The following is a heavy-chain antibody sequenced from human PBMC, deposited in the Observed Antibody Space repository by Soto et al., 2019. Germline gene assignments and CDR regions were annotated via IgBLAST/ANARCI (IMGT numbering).Heavy chain of an antibody. D-gene: IGHD3-22*01. Sequence: PGGSLRLSCAASGFTFSNYVMTWVRQAPGKGLEWVSGISGSSVMTYYADSVKGRFTISRDNSKNTLYLQMNSLRAEDTAVYYCAKSLYDSSGYQPLGFWGQGTLVTVSS. V-gene: IGHV3-23*01. J-gene: IGHJ4*02. CDR1: GFTFSNYV. CDR2: ISGSSVMT. CDR3: AKSLYDSSGYQPLGF.